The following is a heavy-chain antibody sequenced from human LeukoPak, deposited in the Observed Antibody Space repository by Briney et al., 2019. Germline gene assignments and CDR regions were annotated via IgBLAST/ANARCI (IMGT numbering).Heavy chain of an antibody. Sequence: GGSLRLSCAASGFTFSSHAMSWVRRAPGKGLEWVSGLIENGATTYYADSVKGRFTISRDNSRNTMYLQMNSLRVEDTAVYYCVKDYQVGNSPAFGDYWGQGTLVAISS. CDR1: GFTFSSHA. CDR3: VKDYQVGNSPAFGDY. D-gene: IGHD1-26*01. V-gene: IGHV3-23*01. J-gene: IGHJ4*02. CDR2: LIENGATT.